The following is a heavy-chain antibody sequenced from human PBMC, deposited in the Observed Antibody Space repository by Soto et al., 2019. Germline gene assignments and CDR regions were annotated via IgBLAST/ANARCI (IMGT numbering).Heavy chain of an antibody. V-gene: IGHV4-30-4*01. CDR1: GGSISSGDYY. Sequence: QVQLQESGPGLVKPSQTLSLTCTVSGGSISSGDYYWSWIRQPPGKGLEWIGYIYYSGSTYYNPSLKSRVTIPVDTSKTQCSLKLSSVTAADTAVYYCARAQGSGFLVSWGQGTLVTVSS. J-gene: IGHJ4*02. CDR2: IYYSGST. D-gene: IGHD3-10*01. CDR3: ARAQGSGFLVS.